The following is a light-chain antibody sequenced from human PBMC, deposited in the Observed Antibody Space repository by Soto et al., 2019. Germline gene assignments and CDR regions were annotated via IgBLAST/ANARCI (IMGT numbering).Light chain of an antibody. CDR2: SDR. CDR1: SSNIGNNY. Sequence: QSVLTQPPSASGTPGQRVAISCSGNSSNIGNNYVYWYQQFPGMAPKLIIYSDRQRPPGVPDRFSGSKSSTSASLAIRGLRSEDEADYHCASRDDTLGGPVFGGGTQLTVL. J-gene: IGLJ3*02. V-gene: IGLV1-47*02. CDR3: ASRDDTLGGPV.